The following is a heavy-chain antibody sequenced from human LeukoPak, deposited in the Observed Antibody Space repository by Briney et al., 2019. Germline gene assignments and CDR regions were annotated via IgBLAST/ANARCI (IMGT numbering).Heavy chain of an antibody. CDR2: ISSSSSYI. V-gene: IGHV3-21*01. Sequence: PGGPLRLSCAASGFTFSSYSMNWVRQAPGKGLEWVSSISSSSSYIYYADSVKGRFTISRDNAKNSLYLQMNSLRAEDTAVYYCARDLPAPGYCSSTSCRYYYYYYGMDVWGQGTTVTVSS. J-gene: IGHJ6*02. CDR3: ARDLPAPGYCSSTSCRYYYYYYGMDV. D-gene: IGHD2-2*01. CDR1: GFTFSSYS.